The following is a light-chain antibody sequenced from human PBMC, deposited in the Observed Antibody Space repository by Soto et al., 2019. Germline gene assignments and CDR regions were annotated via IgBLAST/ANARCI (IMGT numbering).Light chain of an antibody. CDR3: LQDYNYPST. J-gene: IGKJ3*01. CDR1: QSLVYSDGNTY. V-gene: IGKV2-30*01. Sequence: DVVMTQSPLSLPVTLGQPASISCRSSQSLVYSDGNTYLNWFQQRPGQSPRRLIYKVSNRDSGVPSRFSGSGSGTDFTLTISSLQHEDFATYYCLQDYNYPSTFGPGTKVDIK. CDR2: KVS.